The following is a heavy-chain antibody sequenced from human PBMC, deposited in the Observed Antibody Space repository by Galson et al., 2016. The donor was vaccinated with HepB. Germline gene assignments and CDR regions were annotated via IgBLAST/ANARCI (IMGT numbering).Heavy chain of an antibody. V-gene: IGHV4-30-2*01. CDR3: AGVHASSWYYYYGLDV. J-gene: IGHJ6*02. D-gene: IGHD6-13*01. CDR2: IYPSGST. Sequence: TLSLTCAVSGDSISTGGYSWTWIRQPPGKGLEWIGYIYPSGSTYYNPSLESRVTMSVDRSKNQFSLNLTSVTAADTAVYYCAGVHASSWYYYYGLDVWGQGTTVTVSS. CDR1: GDSISTGGYS.